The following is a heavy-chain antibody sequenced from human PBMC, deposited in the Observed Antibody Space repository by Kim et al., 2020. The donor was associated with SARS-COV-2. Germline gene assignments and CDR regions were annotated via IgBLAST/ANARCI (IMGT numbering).Heavy chain of an antibody. CDR1: GFTFSSYA. D-gene: IGHD1-26*01. V-gene: IGHV3-23*01. Sequence: GGSLRLSCAASGFTFSSYAMSWVRQAPGKGLEWVSAISGSGGSTYYADSVKGRFTISRDNSKNTLYLQMNSLRSEDTAVYYCAKDRKWVLSREGYWGQGTLVTVSS. CDR3: AKDRKWVLSREGY. CDR2: ISGSGGST. J-gene: IGHJ4*02.